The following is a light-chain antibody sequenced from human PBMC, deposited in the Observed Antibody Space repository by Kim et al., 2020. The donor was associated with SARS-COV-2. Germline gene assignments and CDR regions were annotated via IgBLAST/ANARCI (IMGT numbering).Light chain of an antibody. J-gene: IGLJ2*01. CDR3: NSRDSSGNHVI. V-gene: IGLV3-19*01. CDR1: SLRSYY. Sequence: ASGMKVRITCQGDSLRSYYASWYQQRPGQAPIIVIYGKNNRPSGIPDRFSGSSSGNTASLTITGAQAEDEAEYYCNSRDSSGNHVIFGGGTQLTVL. CDR2: GKN.